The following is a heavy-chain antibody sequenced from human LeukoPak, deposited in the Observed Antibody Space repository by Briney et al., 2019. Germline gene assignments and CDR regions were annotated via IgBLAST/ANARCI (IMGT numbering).Heavy chain of an antibody. Sequence: ASVKVSCKASGGTFSSYAISWVRQAPGQGLEWMGRIIPILGIANYAQKFQGRVTITPDKSTSTAYMELSSLRSEDTAVYYCARSIAAAVLDYWGQGTLVTVSS. CDR2: IIPILGIA. CDR1: GGTFSSYA. J-gene: IGHJ4*02. V-gene: IGHV1-69*04. D-gene: IGHD6-13*01. CDR3: ARSIAAAVLDY.